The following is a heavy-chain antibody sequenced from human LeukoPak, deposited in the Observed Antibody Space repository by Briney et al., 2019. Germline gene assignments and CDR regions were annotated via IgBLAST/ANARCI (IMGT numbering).Heavy chain of an antibody. Sequence: SETLSLTCNVSGGSLSRYYWGWIRQPPGKGLEWIGYIYTSGSTNYNPSLKSRVAISVDTSKNQFSLTLSSVTAADTAVYYCARRWYSWHDHAFDIWGQGTMVTVSS. CDR3: ARRWYSWHDHAFDI. D-gene: IGHD1-1*01. CDR1: GGSLSRYY. CDR2: IYTSGST. J-gene: IGHJ3*02. V-gene: IGHV4-4*09.